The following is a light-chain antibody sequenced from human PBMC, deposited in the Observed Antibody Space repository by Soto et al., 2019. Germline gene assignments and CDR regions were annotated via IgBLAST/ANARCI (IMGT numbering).Light chain of an antibody. Sequence: DIVMTQSPDSLAVSLGERATINCKSSQSVLYRSNNKNYLAWFQQKPGQPPKMVIYWASTRESGVPDRFSGSGSGTDFTLTISSLQAEDVAVYYCQQYYSTPLTFGPGTKVHIK. CDR3: QQYYSTPLT. CDR2: WAS. V-gene: IGKV4-1*01. CDR1: QSVLYRSNNKNY. J-gene: IGKJ3*01.